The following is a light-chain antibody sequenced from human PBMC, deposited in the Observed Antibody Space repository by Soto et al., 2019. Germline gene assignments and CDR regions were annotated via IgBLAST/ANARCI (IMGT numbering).Light chain of an antibody. J-gene: IGKJ3*01. CDR2: GAS. CDR3: QKYNRAPLT. CDR1: QGISNF. Sequence: DIQMTQSPSSLSASVGDRVTITCRASQGISNFLAWYQQKPGKVPKLLIYGASTLQSGVPSRFSGSGSGTDFTLTISSLQAEDVATYYCQKYNRAPLTFGPGTNVDIK. V-gene: IGKV1-27*01.